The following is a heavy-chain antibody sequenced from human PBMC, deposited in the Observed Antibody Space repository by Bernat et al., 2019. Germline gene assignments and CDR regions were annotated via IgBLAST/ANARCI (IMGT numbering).Heavy chain of an antibody. J-gene: IGHJ3*02. CDR3: ARRGGDYRNDRFGAFDI. CDR1: GGSISSSSYY. CDR2: IYYSGST. Sequence: QLQLQESGPGLVKPSETLSLTCTVPGGSISSSSYYWGWIRQPPGKGLEWIGSIYYSGSTYYNPSLKSRVTISVDTSKNQFSLKLSSVTAADTAVYYCARRGGDYRNDRFGAFDIWGQGTMVTVSS. D-gene: IGHD4-17*01. V-gene: IGHV4-39*01.